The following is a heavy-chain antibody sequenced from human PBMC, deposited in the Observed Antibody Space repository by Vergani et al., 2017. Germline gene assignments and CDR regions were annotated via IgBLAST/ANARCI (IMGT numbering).Heavy chain of an antibody. J-gene: IGHJ3*02. Sequence: QVQLQESGPGLVKPSETLSLTCTVSGGSISSYYWSWIRQPAGKGLEWIGRIYTSGSTNYNPSLTSRVTMSVDTSKNQCSLKLSSVTAADTAVYYCSRDRVWLLGDAFDIWGQGTMVTVSS. CDR2: IYTSGST. V-gene: IGHV4-4*07. D-gene: IGHD3-22*01. CDR3: SRDRVWLLGDAFDI. CDR1: GGSISSYY.